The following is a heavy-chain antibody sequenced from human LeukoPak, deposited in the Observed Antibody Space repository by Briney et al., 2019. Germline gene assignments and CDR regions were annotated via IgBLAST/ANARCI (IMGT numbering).Heavy chain of an antibody. V-gene: IGHV1-2*02. Sequence: ASVKVSCKASGYTFTGYYMHWARQAPGQGLEWMGWIHPNSGATHHAQKFQGRVTMTRDTSISTAYMELSRLSSDDTAVYYCARFRPDTLDYWGQGTLVTVSS. CDR2: IHPNSGAT. D-gene: IGHD5-18*01. CDR1: GYTFTGYY. CDR3: ARFRPDTLDY. J-gene: IGHJ4*02.